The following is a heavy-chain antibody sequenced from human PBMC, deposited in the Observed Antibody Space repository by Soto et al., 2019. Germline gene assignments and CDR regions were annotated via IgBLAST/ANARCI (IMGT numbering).Heavy chain of an antibody. J-gene: IGHJ3*02. CDR2: LSSSKTYI. Sequence: EVQLVESGGDLVQPEQSLRLSCAASGFSFSSYSMNWVRQAPGKGLEWISYLSSSKTYIWYADSVKGRFTISRDNAKNSLSLQMNSLRDEDTAVYYCVRDSGWAFDIWGLGTMVTVSS. CDR3: VRDSGWAFDI. CDR1: GFSFSSYS. D-gene: IGHD6-19*01. V-gene: IGHV3-48*02.